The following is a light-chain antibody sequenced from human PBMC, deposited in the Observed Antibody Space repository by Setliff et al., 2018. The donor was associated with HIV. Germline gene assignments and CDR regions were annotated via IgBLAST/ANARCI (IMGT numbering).Light chain of an antibody. CDR3: SSYTTSSTYV. CDR2: DVN. J-gene: IGLJ1*01. Sequence: QSALVQPASVSGSPGQSITISCSGTISDIGSYNFVSWYQQHPGKAPKLMMSDVNKRPSGVSDRFSGSKSGNTASLTISGLQAEDEANYYCSSYTTSSTYVFGPGTKVTVL. V-gene: IGLV2-14*03. CDR1: ISDIGSYNF.